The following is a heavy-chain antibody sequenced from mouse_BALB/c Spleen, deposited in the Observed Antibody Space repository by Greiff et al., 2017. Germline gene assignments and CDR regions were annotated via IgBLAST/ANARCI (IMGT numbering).Heavy chain of an antibody. Sequence: EMNLVESGGGLVQPGGSLRLSCATSGFTFTDYYMSWVRQPPGKALEWLGFIRNKANGYTTEYSASVKGRFTISRDNSQSILYLQMNTLRAEDSATYYCARDLDYWGQGTSVTVSS. J-gene: IGHJ4*01. CDR1: GFTFTDYY. V-gene: IGHV7-3*02. CDR3: ARDLDY. CDR2: IRNKANGYTT.